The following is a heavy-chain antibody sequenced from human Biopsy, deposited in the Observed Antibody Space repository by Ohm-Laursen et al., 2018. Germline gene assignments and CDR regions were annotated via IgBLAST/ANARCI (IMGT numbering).Heavy chain of an antibody. CDR3: ARATNSTGWPYYYFYGMDV. CDR2: IYYSGST. V-gene: IGHV4-59*01. D-gene: IGHD2/OR15-2a*01. J-gene: IGHJ6*02. CDR1: GGSISSDY. Sequence: TLSLTWTVSGGSISSDYWSWIRQTPGKGLVWIGYIYYSGSTNYNPSLKSRVTISVDTSKNQFSLRLNSVTAADTAVYYCARATNSTGWPYYYFYGMDVWGQGTTVTVSS.